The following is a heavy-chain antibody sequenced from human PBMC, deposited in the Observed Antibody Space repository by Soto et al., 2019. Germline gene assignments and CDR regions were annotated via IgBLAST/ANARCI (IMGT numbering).Heavy chain of an antibody. CDR1: GFTFSSYG. J-gene: IGHJ5*02. CDR2: ISYDGSNK. D-gene: IGHD3-10*01. V-gene: IGHV3-30*18. Sequence: QVQLVESGGGVVQPGRSLRLSCAASGFTFSSYGMHWVRQAPGKGLEWVAVISYDGSNKYYADSVKGRFTISRDNSKNTLYLQMNSLRAEDTAVYYCAKDWGHYYGSGSYYPWGQGTLVTVSS. CDR3: AKDWGHYYGSGSYYP.